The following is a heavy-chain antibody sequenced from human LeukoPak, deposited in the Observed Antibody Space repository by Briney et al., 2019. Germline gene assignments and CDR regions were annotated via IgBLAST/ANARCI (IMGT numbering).Heavy chain of an antibody. CDR3: AREKRSTVTTWDGSDAFDI. CDR1: GGSFSGYY. D-gene: IGHD4-17*01. J-gene: IGHJ3*02. V-gene: IGHV4-34*01. CDR2: INHSGST. Sequence: KPSETLSLTCAVYGGSFSGYYWSWIRQPPGMGLEWIGEINHSGSTNYNPSLKSRVTISVDTSKNQFSLKLSSVTAADTAVYYCAREKRSTVTTWDGSDAFDIWGQGTMVTVSS.